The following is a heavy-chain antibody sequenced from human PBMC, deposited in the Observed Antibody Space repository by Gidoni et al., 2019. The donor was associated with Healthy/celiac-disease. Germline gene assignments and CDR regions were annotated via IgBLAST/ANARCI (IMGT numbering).Heavy chain of an antibody. J-gene: IGHJ4*01. D-gene: IGHD1-26*01. CDR3: ARVYSGSPEYFDY. Sequence: QVQLQQCGAGLLKPSETLSLTCAVYRRSFSGYYWSWTRQPPGKGLEWMGERNHSGSTNYNPTLKSRVTIAVDTSKNQFSLKLSSVTAADTAVYYCARVYSGSPEYFDYWGQGTLVTVSS. CDR2: RNHSGST. CDR1: RRSFSGYY. V-gene: IGHV4-34*01.